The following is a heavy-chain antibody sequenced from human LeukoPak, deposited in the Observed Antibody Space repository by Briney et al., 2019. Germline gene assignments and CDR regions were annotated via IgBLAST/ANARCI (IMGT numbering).Heavy chain of an antibody. J-gene: IGHJ6*03. CDR3: ARQSGLIPGFYYYFMDV. CDR1: DDSINSYY. V-gene: IGHV4-59*01. CDR2: VYYTGST. D-gene: IGHD2-8*01. Sequence: PSETLSLTCTVSDDSINSYYWSWIRQPPGGGLEWIGYVYYTGSTNYNPSLKSRVTMSLDRSRKSFSLKLGSVTAADTAVYYCARQSGLIPGFYYYFMDVWGQGTTVTVSS.